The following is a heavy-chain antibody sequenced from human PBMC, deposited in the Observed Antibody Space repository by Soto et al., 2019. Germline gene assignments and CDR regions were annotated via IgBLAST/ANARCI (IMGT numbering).Heavy chain of an antibody. D-gene: IGHD3-10*01. CDR2: INSGGGTT. Sequence: GGSLRLSCAASGFTFSSYWMHWFRQAPGKGLVWVSRINSGGGTTTYADSVKGRFTISRDNAKNTLYLQMNGLRAEDTAVYYCARWFTYGNFDYFDYSGQATHVTVSS. J-gene: IGHJ4*02. CDR3: ARWFTYGNFDYFDY. V-gene: IGHV3-74*01. CDR1: GFTFSSYW.